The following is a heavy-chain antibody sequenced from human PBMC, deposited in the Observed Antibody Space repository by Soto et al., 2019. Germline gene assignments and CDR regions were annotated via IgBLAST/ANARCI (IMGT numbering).Heavy chain of an antibody. Sequence: PGGSLRLSCAASGFTFSSYAMSWVRQAPGKGLEWVSYISSSSTIYYADSVKGRFTISRDNAKNSLYLQMNSLRDEGTAVYYCARTTTRVCFDYWGQGTLVTVSS. CDR1: GFTFSSYA. J-gene: IGHJ4*02. D-gene: IGHD2-15*01. CDR3: ARTTTRVCFDY. V-gene: IGHV3-48*02. CDR2: ISSSSTI.